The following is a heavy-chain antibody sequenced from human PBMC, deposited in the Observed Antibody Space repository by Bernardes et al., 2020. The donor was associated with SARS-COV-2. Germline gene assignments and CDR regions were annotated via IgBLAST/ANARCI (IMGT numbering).Heavy chain of an antibody. V-gene: IGHV3-48*03. Sequence: GGSLRLSCAASGFTFSSYEMKWVRQAPGKGLAWVSYISNSGNTIYYADSVKGRFTISRDNAQNSLYLQMNSLRAEDTAVYYCARDYYGDYILDYWGQGTLVTGSS. J-gene: IGHJ4*02. CDR3: ARDYYGDYILDY. CDR2: ISNSGNTI. CDR1: GFTFSSYE. D-gene: IGHD4-17*01.